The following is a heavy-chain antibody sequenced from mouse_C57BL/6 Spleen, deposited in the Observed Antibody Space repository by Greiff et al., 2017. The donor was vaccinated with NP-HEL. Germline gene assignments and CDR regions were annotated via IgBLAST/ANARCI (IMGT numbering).Heavy chain of an antibody. V-gene: IGHV2-2*01. J-gene: IGHJ4*01. CDR1: GFSLTSYG. CDR3: ARNGGYYSNYEDYAMDY. CDR2: IWRGGST. D-gene: IGHD2-5*01. Sequence: QVQLQQSGPGLVQPSQSLSITCTVSGFSLTSYGVHWVRQSPGKGLEWLGVIWRGGSTDYNAAFISRLSISKDNSKSQVFFKMNSLQADDTAIYYCARNGGYYSNYEDYAMDYWGQGTSVTVSS.